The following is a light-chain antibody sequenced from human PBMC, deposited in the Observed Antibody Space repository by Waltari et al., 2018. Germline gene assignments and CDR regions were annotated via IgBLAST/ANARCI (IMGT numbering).Light chain of an antibody. V-gene: IGLV1-51*02. CDR2: EDK. J-gene: IGLJ7*01. CDR3: GTWDSSLSGAV. CDR1: SSNIGNNY. Sequence: QSVLTQPPSVSAAPGQRVTISCSGGSSNIGNNYVSWYPQFPGTAPKLIIYEDKERPSGVQGRFSGSKSGTSATLDITGLQAGEEADYYCGTWDSSLSGAVVGGGTHLTVL.